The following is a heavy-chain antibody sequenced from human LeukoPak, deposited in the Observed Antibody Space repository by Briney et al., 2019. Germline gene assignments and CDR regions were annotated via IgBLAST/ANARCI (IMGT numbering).Heavy chain of an antibody. CDR2: MNPNSGNT. CDR1: GYTFTSYD. D-gene: IGHD3-3*01. J-gene: IGHJ6*02. CDR3: ARGVPYDFWSGYYYYYYGMDV. Sequence: ASVKVSCKASGYTFTSYDINWVRQAPGQGLEWMGWMNPNSGNTGYAQKFQGRVTMTRNTSISTAYMELSSLRSEDTAVYYCARGVPYDFWSGYYYYYYGMDVWGQGTTVTVSS. V-gene: IGHV1-8*01.